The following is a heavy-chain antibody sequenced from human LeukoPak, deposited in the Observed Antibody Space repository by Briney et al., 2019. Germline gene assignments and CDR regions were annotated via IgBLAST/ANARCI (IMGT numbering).Heavy chain of an antibody. D-gene: IGHD2-2*01. CDR1: GFTFNSYG. J-gene: IGHJ4*02. V-gene: IGHV3-33*01. Sequence: GGSLRLSCAASGFTFNSYGMFWVRQAPGKGLEWVAFIWPDGSNKLYGDSVKGRFTISRDNSKNTVYLQMNSLRAEDTAVYYCARDYCRTTSCLESWGQGTLVTVSP. CDR3: ARDYCRTTSCLES. CDR2: IWPDGSNK.